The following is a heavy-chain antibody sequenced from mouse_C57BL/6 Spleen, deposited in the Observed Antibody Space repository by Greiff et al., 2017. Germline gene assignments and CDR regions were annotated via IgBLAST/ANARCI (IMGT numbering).Heavy chain of an antibody. Sequence: EVQLQQSGPELVKPGASVKMSCKASGYTFTDYNMHWVKQSHGKSLEWIGYINPNNGGTSYNQKFKGKATLTVNKSSSTAYMELRSLTSEDSAVYYCAREGTTVVAGSGAMDYWGQGTSVTVSS. J-gene: IGHJ4*01. V-gene: IGHV1-22*01. CDR1: GYTFTDYN. D-gene: IGHD1-1*01. CDR2: INPNNGGT. CDR3: AREGTTVVAGSGAMDY.